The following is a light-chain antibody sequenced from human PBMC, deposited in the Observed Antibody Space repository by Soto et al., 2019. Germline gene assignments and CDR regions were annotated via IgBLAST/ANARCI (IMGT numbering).Light chain of an antibody. Sequence: DIVMTQSPDSLAVSLGERVTINCKSCQSVLYSSNNKNYLAWYQQKPGQPPKLLIYWASTRESGVPDRFSGSGSGTDFTLTISSLQAEDVAVYYCQQYYSTPPTFGGGTKVEIK. CDR1: QSVLYSSNNKNY. V-gene: IGKV4-1*01. CDR2: WAS. J-gene: IGKJ4*01. CDR3: QQYYSTPPT.